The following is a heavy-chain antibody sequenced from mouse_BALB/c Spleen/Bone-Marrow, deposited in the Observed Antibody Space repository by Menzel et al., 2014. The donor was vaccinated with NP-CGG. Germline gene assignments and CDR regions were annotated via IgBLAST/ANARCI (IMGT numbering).Heavy chain of an antibody. Sequence: EVMLVESGGGLVQPGGSLKLSCAASGFDFSRYRMSWVRQAPGKGLEWIGEINPDSGTINYTPSLKDKFIISRDNAKNTLYLQMSKVRSEDTALYYCARRGGWFAYWGQGTLVTVSA. CDR1: GFDFSRYR. CDR2: INPDSGTI. CDR3: ARRGGWFAY. V-gene: IGHV4-1*02. D-gene: IGHD1-1*02. J-gene: IGHJ3*01.